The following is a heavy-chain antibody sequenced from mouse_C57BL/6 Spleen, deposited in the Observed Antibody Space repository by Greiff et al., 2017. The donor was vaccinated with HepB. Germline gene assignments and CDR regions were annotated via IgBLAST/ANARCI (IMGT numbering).Heavy chain of an antibody. J-gene: IGHJ2*01. V-gene: IGHV2-9-1*01. D-gene: IGHD1-1*01. CDR3: ARMGRYYYGSSYYFDY. CDR2: IWTGGGT. Sequence: VQLKESGPGLVAPSQSLSITCTVSGFSLTSYAISWVRQPPGKGLEWLGVIWTGGGTNYNSAPKSRLSISKDNSKSQVFLKMNRLQTDDTARYYCARMGRYYYGSSYYFDYWGQGTTLTVSS. CDR1: GFSLTSYA.